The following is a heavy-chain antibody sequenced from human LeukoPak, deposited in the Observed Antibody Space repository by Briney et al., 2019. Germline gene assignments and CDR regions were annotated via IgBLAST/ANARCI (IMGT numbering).Heavy chain of an antibody. CDR1: GFTFSSYA. CDR2: ISYDGSNK. Sequence: GGSLRLSCAASGFTFSSYAMHWVRQAPGKGLEWVAVISYDGSNKYYADSVKSRFTISRDNSKNTLYLQMNSLRAEDTAVYYCARDPSTIFGVVTMGTDYWGQGTLVTVSS. D-gene: IGHD3-3*01. J-gene: IGHJ4*02. CDR3: ARDPSTIFGVVTMGTDY. V-gene: IGHV3-30-3*01.